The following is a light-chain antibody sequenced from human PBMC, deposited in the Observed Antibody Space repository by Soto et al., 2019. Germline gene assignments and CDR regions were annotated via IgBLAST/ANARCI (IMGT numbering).Light chain of an antibody. V-gene: IGKV3-15*01. CDR3: QQYNNWPYT. Sequence: EIVMTQSPATLSVSPGERATLSCRASQSVSNNLAWYQQKPGQALRLLIYGASTRATGIPARFSGCGSGTEFTLTISSLQSDDFALYYCQQYNNWPYTFGQGTKLEIK. J-gene: IGKJ2*01. CDR1: QSVSNN. CDR2: GAS.